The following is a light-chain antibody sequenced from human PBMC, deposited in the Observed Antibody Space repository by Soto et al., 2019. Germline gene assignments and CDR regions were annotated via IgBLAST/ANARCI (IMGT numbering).Light chain of an antibody. Sequence: DIQMTQSPSTLSASVGDRVTITCRASQTISSWLAWYQQKPGKAPKLLIYKASSLESGVPSSFSGSGSWTEFTLSISSLEPDDFATYYCQQYNDYSTFGQGTKVEIK. J-gene: IGKJ1*01. V-gene: IGKV1-5*03. CDR1: QTISSW. CDR2: KAS. CDR3: QQYNDYST.